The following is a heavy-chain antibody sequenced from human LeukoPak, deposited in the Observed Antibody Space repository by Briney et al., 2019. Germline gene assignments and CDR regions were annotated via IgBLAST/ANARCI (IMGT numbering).Heavy chain of an antibody. D-gene: IGHD2-2*01. Sequence: ASVKVSCKASGYTFTGYYMHWVRQAPGQGLEWMGWINPNSGGTNYAQKFQGRVAMTRDTSISTAYMELSRLRSDDTAVYYCARDRVPAAPGDYWGQGTLVTVSS. CDR1: GYTFTGYY. J-gene: IGHJ4*02. V-gene: IGHV1-2*02. CDR2: INPNSGGT. CDR3: ARDRVPAAPGDY.